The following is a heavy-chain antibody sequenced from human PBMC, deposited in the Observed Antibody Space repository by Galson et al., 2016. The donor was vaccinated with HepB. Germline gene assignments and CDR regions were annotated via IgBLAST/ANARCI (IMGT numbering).Heavy chain of an antibody. CDR2: IGSIGTTI. V-gene: IGHV3-48*02. Sequence: LRLSCAASRFTFSRYGMHWIRQAPGKGLEWVSYIGSIGTTITIHYADSVKGRFTISRDNAKNSLYLQMNSLRDEDTAVYYCASQWVAADYWGRGTLVTVSS. CDR1: RFTFSRYG. CDR3: ASQWVAADY. J-gene: IGHJ4*02. D-gene: IGHD2-15*01.